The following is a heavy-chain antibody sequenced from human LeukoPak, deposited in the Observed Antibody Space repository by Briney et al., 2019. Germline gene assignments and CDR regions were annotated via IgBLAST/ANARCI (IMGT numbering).Heavy chain of an antibody. CDR3: ARTYGSSLFDY. Sequence: PSGTLSLTCAVSGDSITSSHWWNWVRQPPGKGLEWIGEIYHSGTTIYIPSLKSRVTMSIDKSKNQFSLKLSSVTAADTAVYYCARTYGSSLFDYWGQGTLVTVSS. CDR2: IYHSGTT. D-gene: IGHD6-13*01. J-gene: IGHJ4*02. V-gene: IGHV4-4*02. CDR1: GDSITSSHW.